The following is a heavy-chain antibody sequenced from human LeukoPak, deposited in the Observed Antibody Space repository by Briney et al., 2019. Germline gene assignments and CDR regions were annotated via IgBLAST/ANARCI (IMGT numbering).Heavy chain of an antibody. CDR3: ARGGPDYGDYLDY. CDR1: GGSISSYY. J-gene: IGHJ4*02. V-gene: IGHV4-59*01. Sequence: SETLSLTCTVPGGSISSYYWSWIRQPPGKGLEWIGYIYYSGSTNYNPSLKSRVTISVDTSKNQFSLKLSSVTAADTAVYYCARGGPDYGDYLDYWGQGTLVTVSS. D-gene: IGHD4-17*01. CDR2: IYYSGST.